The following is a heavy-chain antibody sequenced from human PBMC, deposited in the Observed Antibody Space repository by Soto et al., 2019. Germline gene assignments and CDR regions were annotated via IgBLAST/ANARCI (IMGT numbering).Heavy chain of an antibody. CDR1: GFTFSDEY. J-gene: IGHJ5*02. V-gene: IGHV3-11*01. Sequence: QGQLVESGGGLVKPGGSLRLSCAASGFTFSDEYMSWIRQATGKGLEWVSYMSSGGGSVYYADSVEGRVTISRDNAKKSLYLQMNSLRADARAVFYCTLASSPMDPWLDLWAQGTLGTV. D-gene: IGHD2-15*01. CDR2: MSSGGGSV. CDR3: TLASSPMDPWLDL.